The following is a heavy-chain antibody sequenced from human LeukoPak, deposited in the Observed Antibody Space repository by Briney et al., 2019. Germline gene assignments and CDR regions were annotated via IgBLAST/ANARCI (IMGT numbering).Heavy chain of an antibody. D-gene: IGHD6-19*01. V-gene: IGHV4-39*07. Sequence: SETLSLTCTVSGDSISSNSYFWGWIRQPPGKGLEWIGTIYYSGSSYYNPSLKSRVTISVDTSKNQFSLKLRSVTAADTAVYHCARAETYSSGWYDPFFDYWGQGTLVTVST. J-gene: IGHJ4*02. CDR2: IYYSGSS. CDR1: GDSISSNSYF. CDR3: ARAETYSSGWYDPFFDY.